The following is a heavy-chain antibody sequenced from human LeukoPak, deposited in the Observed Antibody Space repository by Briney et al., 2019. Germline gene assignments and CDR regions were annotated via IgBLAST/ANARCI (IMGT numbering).Heavy chain of an antibody. J-gene: IGHJ3*02. CDR1: GFTFSSYW. D-gene: IGHD2-21*01. Sequence: SGGSLRLSCAASGFTFSSYWMSWVRQAPGKGLEWVANIKADGTVKHSLDSMEGRFTISRDNARSSLYLQMNSLRAEDTAVYYCVRDSNYYENSGGRNVYYDALDIWGHGTMVTVSS. V-gene: IGHV3-7*01. CDR3: VRDSNYYENSGGRNVYYDALDI. CDR2: IKADGTVK.